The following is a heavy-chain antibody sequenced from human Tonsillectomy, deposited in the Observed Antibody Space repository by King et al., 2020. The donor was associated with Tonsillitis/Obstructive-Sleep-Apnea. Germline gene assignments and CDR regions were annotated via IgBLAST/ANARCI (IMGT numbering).Heavy chain of an antibody. V-gene: IGHV2-5*02. D-gene: IGHD1-14*01. J-gene: IGHJ4*02. CDR3: AHRRDHKRAFDY. Sequence: TLKESGPTLVKPPQTLTLTCTFSGFSLSTSGVGVGWIRQPPGKALEWLALIYWDDAKRYSPSLKNRLTITKDTSKNQVVLTMTNMDPIDTAAYYCAHRRDHKRAFDYWGQGTLVTVSS. CDR1: GFSLSTSGVG. CDR2: IYWDDAK.